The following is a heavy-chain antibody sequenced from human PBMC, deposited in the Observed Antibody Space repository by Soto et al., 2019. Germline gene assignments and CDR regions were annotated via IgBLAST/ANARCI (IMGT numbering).Heavy chain of an antibody. CDR2: LYWDDDK. Sequence: QITLNESGPTVVRPTEPLTLTCRFSGFSLTTSGVGVGWVRQSPGKAPEWLALLYWDDDKRYSESLKSRLTITKDTSKNQVVLTVANLDPTDTATYYCAHRVLRTVFGLVTTTAIYFDFWGQGTPVAVSS. J-gene: IGHJ4*02. CDR1: GFSLTTSGVG. V-gene: IGHV2-5*02. D-gene: IGHD3-3*01. CDR3: AHRVLRTVFGLVTTTAIYFDF.